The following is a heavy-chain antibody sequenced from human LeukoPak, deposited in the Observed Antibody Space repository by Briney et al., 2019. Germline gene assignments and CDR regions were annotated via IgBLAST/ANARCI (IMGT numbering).Heavy chain of an antibody. Sequence: SETLSLTCTISGYSISSGYYWGWIRQPPGKGLEWIGSIYHSGSTYYNPSLKSRVTISVDTSKNQFSPKLSSVTAADTAVYYCARDHAGAFDYWGQGTLVTVSS. CDR3: ARDHAGAFDY. D-gene: IGHD1-26*01. V-gene: IGHV4-38-2*02. CDR1: GYSISSGYY. J-gene: IGHJ4*02. CDR2: IYHSGST.